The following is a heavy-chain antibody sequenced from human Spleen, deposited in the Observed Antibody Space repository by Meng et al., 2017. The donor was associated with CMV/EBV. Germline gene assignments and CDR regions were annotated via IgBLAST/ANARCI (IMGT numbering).Heavy chain of an antibody. CDR2: VHSGGDT. D-gene: IGHD6-19*01. Sequence: GGSLRLSCAASGFNVTSNYRNWVRLAPGKGLEWVSLVHSGGDTRYADPVKRRFTVSRDNSKNTLYLQMNSLRAEDTAVYYCARSQEYRRGSLYYYYGMDVWGQGTAVTVSS. CDR3: ARSQEYRRGSLYYYYGMDV. J-gene: IGHJ6*02. V-gene: IGHV3-53*01. CDR1: GFNVTSNY.